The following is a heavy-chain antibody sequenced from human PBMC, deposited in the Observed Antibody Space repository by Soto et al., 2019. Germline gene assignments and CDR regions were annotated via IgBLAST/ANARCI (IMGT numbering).Heavy chain of an antibody. J-gene: IGHJ6*02. V-gene: IGHV3-23*01. D-gene: IGHD6-19*01. CDR3: AKVTVAGILSRVWFAMDV. Sequence: EVQLLESGGGLVQPGGSLRLSCAASGFTFSSYAMSWVRQAPGKGLEWVSGISGSGGSTYYADSVKGRFTISRDNSKNTLYLHMNSLRAEDTAVYYCAKVTVAGILSRVWFAMDVWGQGTTVTVSS. CDR2: ISGSGGST. CDR1: GFTFSSYA.